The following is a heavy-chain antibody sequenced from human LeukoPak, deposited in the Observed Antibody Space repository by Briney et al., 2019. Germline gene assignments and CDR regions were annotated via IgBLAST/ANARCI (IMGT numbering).Heavy chain of an antibody. D-gene: IGHD1-1*01. J-gene: IGHJ1*01. V-gene: IGHV4-34*01. CDR2: INHSGGT. CDR3: ARRAGVRRERPLGYFQH. Sequence: SETLSLTCAVYGGSFSGYYWSWIRQPPGKGLEWIGEINHSGGTNYNPSLKSRVTISVDTSKNQFSLKLSSVTAADTAVYYCARRAGVRRERPLGYFQHWGRGTLVTVSS. CDR1: GGSFSGYY.